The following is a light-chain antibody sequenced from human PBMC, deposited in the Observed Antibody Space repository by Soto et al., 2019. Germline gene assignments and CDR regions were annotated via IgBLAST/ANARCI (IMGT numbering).Light chain of an antibody. CDR2: GAS. V-gene: IGKV3-20*01. CDR1: ESISSSY. CDR3: QQYGNSPYT. Sequence: EIVLTQSPDTLSLSPGERATLSCRASESISSSYLAWYQQKPGQAPRLVIYGASSRATGIPDRFSGSGSGTDFTLNISRLEPEDFAVYYCQQYGNSPYTFGRGTKLEIK. J-gene: IGKJ2*01.